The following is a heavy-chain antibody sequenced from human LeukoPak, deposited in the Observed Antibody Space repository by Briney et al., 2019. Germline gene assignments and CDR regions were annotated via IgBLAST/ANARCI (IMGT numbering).Heavy chain of an antibody. Sequence: GGSLRLSCAASGFTFDDYAMHWVRQAPGKGLEWVSGISWNSGSIGYADSVKGRFTISRDNAKNSLYLQMNSLRAEDTALYYCAKDFTGTTGGWFDPWGQGTLVTVSS. CDR3: AKDFTGTTGGWFDP. J-gene: IGHJ5*02. D-gene: IGHD1-1*01. CDR2: ISWNSGSI. V-gene: IGHV3-9*01. CDR1: GFTFDDYA.